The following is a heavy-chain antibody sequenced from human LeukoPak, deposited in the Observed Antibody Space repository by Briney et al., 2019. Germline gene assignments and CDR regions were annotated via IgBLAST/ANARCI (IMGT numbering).Heavy chain of an antibody. CDR3: AKDEAPYGSGNNWFDP. D-gene: IGHD3-10*01. CDR2: ISYDGSNK. Sequence: GRSLRLSCAASGFTFSSYGMHWVRQAPGKGLEWVAVISYDGSNKYYADSVKGRFTISRDNSKNTLYLQMNSLRAEDTAVYYCAKDEAPYGSGNNWFDPWGQGTLVTVSS. CDR1: GFTFSSYG. J-gene: IGHJ5*02. V-gene: IGHV3-30*18.